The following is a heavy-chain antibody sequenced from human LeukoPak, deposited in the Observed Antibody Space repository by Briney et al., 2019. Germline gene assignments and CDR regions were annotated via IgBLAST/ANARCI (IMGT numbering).Heavy chain of an antibody. CDR3: ARSGGHGGGLDLDY. Sequence: AGTLRLSFAASGLTFSYYVMRWVRQPPGKGLEWVAVIYADGSNAYYADFVQGRFTISRDNSKNTLCLVMSSLRDEDTAVYVCARSGGHGGGLDLDYWGKGAKVTVSS. D-gene: IGHD3-10*01. CDR2: IYADGSNA. CDR1: GLTFSYYV. J-gene: IGHJ4*02. V-gene: IGHV3-30*12.